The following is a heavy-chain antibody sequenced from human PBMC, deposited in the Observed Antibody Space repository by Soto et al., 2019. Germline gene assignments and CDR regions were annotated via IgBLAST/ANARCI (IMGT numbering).Heavy chain of an antibody. Sequence: SETLSLTFTVSGSSISSCDYYWNLIRQPPGKGLEWIGYIYHSGNTYCNPSLKSRVTMSVDRSKNQFSLKLSSVTAADTAVYYCVRHAQCVIRAYWGQGSLVTVS. CDR1: GSSISSCDYY. J-gene: IGHJ4*02. V-gene: IGHV4-30-2*01. CDR2: IYHSGNT. CDR3: VRHAQCVIRAY. D-gene: IGHD6-19*01.